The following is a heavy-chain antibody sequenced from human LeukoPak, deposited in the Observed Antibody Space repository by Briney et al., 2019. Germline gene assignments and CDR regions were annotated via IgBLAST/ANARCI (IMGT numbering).Heavy chain of an antibody. CDR3: ARDSSAWYFDY. V-gene: IGHV4-59*12. CDR2: IYYSGST. D-gene: IGHD6-19*01. Sequence: PSETLSLTCTVSGGSISSYYWSWIRQPPGKGLEWIGYIYYSGSTNYNPSLKSRVTISVDTSKNQFSLKLISVTAADTAVYYCARDSSAWYFDYWGQGTLVTVSS. CDR1: GGSISSYY. J-gene: IGHJ4*02.